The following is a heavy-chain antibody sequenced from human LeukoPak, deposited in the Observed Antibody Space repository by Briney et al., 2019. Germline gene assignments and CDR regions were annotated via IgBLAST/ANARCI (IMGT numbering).Heavy chain of an antibody. CDR1: GYSISSGYY. J-gene: IGHJ4*02. D-gene: IGHD6-13*01. CDR2: IYHSGST. Sequence: PSETLSLTCTVSGYSISSGYYWGWIRQPPGKGLEWIGSIYHSGSTYYNPSLKSRVTIPVDTSKNQFSLKLSSVTAADTAVYYCARDTSRYSSSWLFDYWGQGTLVTVSS. CDR3: ARDTSRYSSSWLFDY. V-gene: IGHV4-38-2*02.